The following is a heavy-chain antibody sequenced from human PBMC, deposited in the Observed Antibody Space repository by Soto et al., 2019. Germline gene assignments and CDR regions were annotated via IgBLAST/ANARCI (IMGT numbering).Heavy chain of an antibody. Sequence: GPSVKVSCKASGYTFTSYAMHWVRQAPGQRLEWMGWINAGNGNTKYSQKFQGRVTITRDTSASTAYMELSSLRSEDTAVYYCARPPYYYGSGSYSKSAEYFQHWGQGTLVTVSS. CDR2: INAGNGNT. D-gene: IGHD3-10*01. CDR3: ARPPYYYGSGSYSKSAEYFQH. J-gene: IGHJ1*01. CDR1: GYTFTSYA. V-gene: IGHV1-3*01.